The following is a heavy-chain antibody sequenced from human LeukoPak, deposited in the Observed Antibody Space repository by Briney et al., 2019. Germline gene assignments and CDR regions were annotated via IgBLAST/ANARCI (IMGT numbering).Heavy chain of an antibody. D-gene: IGHD6-19*01. J-gene: IGHJ3*02. CDR3: AKSGYSSGWFRAFDI. Sequence: GGSLRLSCAASGFTFSSFWMHWVRQAPGKGLVWVSCVFGDGMTTTYADSVRGRFTISRDNAKNTLYLQMNSLRAEDTAVYYCAKSGYSSGWFRAFDIWGQGTLVTVSS. CDR2: VFGDGMTT. V-gene: IGHV3-74*01. CDR1: GFTFSSFW.